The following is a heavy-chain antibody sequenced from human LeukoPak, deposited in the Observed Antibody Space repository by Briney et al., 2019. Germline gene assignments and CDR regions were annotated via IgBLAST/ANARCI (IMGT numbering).Heavy chain of an antibody. J-gene: IGHJ4*02. V-gene: IGHV3-7*01. CDR3: AKDGRDSSGYRFDY. CDR1: GFTFSNYW. D-gene: IGHD3-22*01. Sequence: GGSLRLSCAASGFTFSNYWMSWVRQAPGKGLEWLANINQDGSEIYYVDSVKGRFTISRDNGKNSLYLQINSLSADDTAVYYCAKDGRDSSGYRFDYWGQGTLVTVSS. CDR2: INQDGSEI.